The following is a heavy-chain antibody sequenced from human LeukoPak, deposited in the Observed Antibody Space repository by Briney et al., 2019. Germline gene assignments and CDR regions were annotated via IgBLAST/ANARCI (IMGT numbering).Heavy chain of an antibody. CDR2: ISWNSGSI. CDR1: GFTFDDYA. J-gene: IGHJ4*02. V-gene: IGHV3-9*01. CDR3: AKDSGYYHDSSGYYPD. D-gene: IGHD3-22*01. Sequence: GGSLRLSCAASGFTFDDYAMHWVRQAPGKGLEWVSGISWNSGSIGYADSVKGRFTISRDNAKNSLYLQMNSPRAEDTALYYCAKDSGYYHDSSGYYPDWGQGTLVTVSS.